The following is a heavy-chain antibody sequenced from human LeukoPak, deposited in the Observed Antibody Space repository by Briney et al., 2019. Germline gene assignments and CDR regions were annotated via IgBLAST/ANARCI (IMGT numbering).Heavy chain of an antibody. D-gene: IGHD1-14*01. J-gene: IGHJ3*02. CDR3: ARERRATRAGAFDI. CDR1: GFTFSDYY. CDR2: ISSSGSTI. V-gene: IGHV3-11*04. Sequence: GGSLRLSCAASGFTFSDYYMSWIRQAPGKGLEWVSYISSSGSTIYYADSVKGRFTISRDNAKNSLYLQMNSLRAEDTAVYYCARERRATRAGAFDIWGQGTMVTVSS.